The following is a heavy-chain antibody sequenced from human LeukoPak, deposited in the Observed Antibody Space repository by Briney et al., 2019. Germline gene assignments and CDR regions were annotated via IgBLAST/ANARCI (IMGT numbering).Heavy chain of an antibody. V-gene: IGHV3-23*01. D-gene: IGHD6-19*01. J-gene: IGHJ4*02. CDR3: AKGRGQWLAAINY. CDR1: GFTVSSNY. Sequence: GGSLRLSCAASGFTVSSNYMNWVRQAPGKGLEWVSVISGSGGSTYYADSVKGRFTISRDNSKNTLYLQMNSLRGEDTAVYYCAKGRGQWLAAINYWGQGTLVTVSS. CDR2: ISGSGGST.